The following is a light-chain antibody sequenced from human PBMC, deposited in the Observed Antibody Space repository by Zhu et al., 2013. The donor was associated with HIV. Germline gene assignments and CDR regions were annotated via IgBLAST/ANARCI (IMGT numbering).Light chain of an antibody. J-gene: IGKJ4*01. CDR1: QGISKY. Sequence: IQMTQSPSSLSASVGDRVTITCRASQGISKYLNWYQQKPGKAPKLLIYAASSLQSGVPSRFSASGSGIEFTLTISSLQPDDFATYYCQQYNSYSLTFGRRD. CDR2: AAS. CDR3: QQYNSYSLT. V-gene: IGKV1-17*01.